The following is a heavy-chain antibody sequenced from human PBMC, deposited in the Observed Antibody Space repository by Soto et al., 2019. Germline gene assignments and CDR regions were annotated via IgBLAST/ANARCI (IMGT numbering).Heavy chain of an antibody. CDR1: GFTFSSYA. Sequence: PGGSLRLSCAASGFTFSSYAMSWVRQAPGKGLEWVGRIKSKTDGGTTDFAAPVKGRFAISRDDSKDMVYLQMNSLKTEDTAVYYRTTDSLFTMILVRFDFWGHGTLVTVSS. CDR2: IKSKTDGGTT. D-gene: IGHD3-22*01. V-gene: IGHV3-15*01. CDR3: TTDSLFTMILVRFDF. J-gene: IGHJ4*01.